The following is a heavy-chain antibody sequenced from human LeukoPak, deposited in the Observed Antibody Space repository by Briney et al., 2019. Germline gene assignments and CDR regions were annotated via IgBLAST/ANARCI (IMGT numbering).Heavy chain of an antibody. V-gene: IGHV3-23*01. D-gene: IGHD5-18*01. CDR1: GFTFSSYA. CDR2: ISGSGGST. Sequence: PGGSLRLSCAASGFTFSSYAMSWVRQAPGKGLEWVSAISGSGGSTYYADSVKGRFTISRDNSKNTLYLQMNSLRAEDTAVYYCANHIQLWLGRMDYWGQGTLVTVSS. CDR3: ANHIQLWLGRMDY. J-gene: IGHJ4*02.